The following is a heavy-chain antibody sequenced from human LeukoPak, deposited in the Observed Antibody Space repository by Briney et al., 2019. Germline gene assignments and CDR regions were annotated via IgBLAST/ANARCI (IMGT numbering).Heavy chain of an antibody. CDR3: ARPQVGYSFGQIDY. Sequence: GGSLRLSCAASGFIFEKSDMSWVRQVPGKGLERVSGINWNGGSTGYADSVKGRFIMSRDNARNSLYLQMNSLRAEDTALYYCARPQVGYSFGQIDYWGQGTLVTVSS. CDR2: INWNGGST. J-gene: IGHJ4*02. CDR1: GFIFEKSD. D-gene: IGHD5-18*01. V-gene: IGHV3-20*04.